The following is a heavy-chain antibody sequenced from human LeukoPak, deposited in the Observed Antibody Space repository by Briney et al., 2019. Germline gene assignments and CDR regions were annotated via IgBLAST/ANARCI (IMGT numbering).Heavy chain of an antibody. V-gene: IGHV1-46*01. CDR2: INSSSGTT. CDR1: GYTFTNYY. D-gene: IGHD2-21*02. J-gene: IGHJ4*02. CDR3: AKDLYKYCGGDCYSTFDY. Sequence: GASVKVSCKASGYTFTNYYMVWVRQAPGQGLEWMGIINSSSGTTNYAQKFQGRVTMTRDMSTSTVYMELSSLRAEDTAVYYCAKDLYKYCGGDCYSTFDYWGQGTLVTVSS.